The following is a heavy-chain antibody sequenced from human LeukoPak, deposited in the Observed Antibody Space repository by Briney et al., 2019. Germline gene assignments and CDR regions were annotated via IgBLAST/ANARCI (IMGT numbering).Heavy chain of an antibody. Sequence: APVKVSCKASGYTFTSYGISWVRQAPGQGLEWMGWISAYNGNTNYAQKLQGRVTMTTDTSTSTAYMELRSLRSDDTAVYYCARDKVIRDGYNANWFDPWGQGTLVTVSS. J-gene: IGHJ5*02. D-gene: IGHD5-24*01. V-gene: IGHV1-18*01. CDR3: ARDKVIRDGYNANWFDP. CDR1: GYTFTSYG. CDR2: ISAYNGNT.